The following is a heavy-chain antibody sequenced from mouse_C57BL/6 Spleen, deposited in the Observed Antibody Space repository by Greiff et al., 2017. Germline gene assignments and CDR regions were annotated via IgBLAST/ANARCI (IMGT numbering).Heavy chain of an antibody. CDR3: ARANLPRYYGSSYDAMDY. Sequence: EVKVVESGGGLVKPGGSLKLSCAASGFTFSSYAMSWVRQTPEKRLEWVATISDGGSYTYYPDNVKGRFTISRDNAKNNLYLQMSHLKSEDTAMYYCARANLPRYYGSSYDAMDYWGQGTSVTVSS. J-gene: IGHJ4*01. V-gene: IGHV5-4*03. D-gene: IGHD1-1*01. CDR2: ISDGGSYT. CDR1: GFTFSSYA.